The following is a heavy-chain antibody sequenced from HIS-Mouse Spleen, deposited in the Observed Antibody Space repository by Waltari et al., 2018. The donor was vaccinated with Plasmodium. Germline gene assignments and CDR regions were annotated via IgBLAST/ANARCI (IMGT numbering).Heavy chain of an antibody. CDR2: INHSGST. CDR1: GGSFSGYY. J-gene: IGHJ3*02. Sequence: QVQLQQWGAGLLKPSETLSLTCAVYGGSFSGYYWSWIRQPPGKGLEWIGEINHSGSTNYNPSLKGRVTISVDTSKNQFSLKLSSVTAADTAVYYCARDANWGGAFDIWGQGTMVTVSS. CDR3: ARDANWGGAFDI. V-gene: IGHV4-34*01. D-gene: IGHD7-27*01.